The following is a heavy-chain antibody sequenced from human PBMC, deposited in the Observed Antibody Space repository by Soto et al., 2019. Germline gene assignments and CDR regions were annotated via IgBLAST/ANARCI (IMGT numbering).Heavy chain of an antibody. V-gene: IGHV4-34*01. CDR1: GGSFSGYY. CDR3: ARADIVVVPAAKIRYYFDY. J-gene: IGHJ4*02. CDR2: INHSGST. Sequence: QVQLQQWGAGLLKPSETLSLTCAVYGGSFSGYYWSWIRQPPGKGLEWIGEINHSGSTNYNPSLKSRVARSLDTSKNQFCLKLSSVTAADTAVYYCARADIVVVPAAKIRYYFDYWGQGTLVTVSS. D-gene: IGHD2-2*01.